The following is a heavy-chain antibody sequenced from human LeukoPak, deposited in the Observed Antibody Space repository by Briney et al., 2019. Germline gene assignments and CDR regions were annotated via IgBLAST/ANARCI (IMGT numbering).Heavy chain of an antibody. CDR3: ARDSSSYYFDY. Sequence: GASVKVSCKASGYTFTSYYMHWVRQAPGQGLEWMGIINPSGGSTSYAQKFQGRVTMTRDTSTSIVYMELSSLRSEDTAVYYCARDSSSYYFDYWGQGTLVTVSS. V-gene: IGHV1-46*01. D-gene: IGHD6-13*01. CDR1: GYTFTSYY. CDR2: INPSGGST. J-gene: IGHJ4*02.